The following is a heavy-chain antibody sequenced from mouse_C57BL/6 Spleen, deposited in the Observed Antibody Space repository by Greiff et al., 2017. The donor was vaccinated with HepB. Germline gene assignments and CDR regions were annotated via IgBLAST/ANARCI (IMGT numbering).Heavy chain of an antibody. CDR3: TRSGVGRRGAMDY. D-gene: IGHD4-1*01. Sequence: VKLQESGAELVRPGASVTLSCKASGYTFTDYEMHWVKQTPVHGLEWIGAIDPETGGTAYNQKFKGKAILTADKSSSTAYMELRSLTSEDSAVYYCTRSGVGRRGAMDYWGQGTSVTVSS. J-gene: IGHJ4*01. V-gene: IGHV1-15*01. CDR1: GYTFTDYE. CDR2: IDPETGGT.